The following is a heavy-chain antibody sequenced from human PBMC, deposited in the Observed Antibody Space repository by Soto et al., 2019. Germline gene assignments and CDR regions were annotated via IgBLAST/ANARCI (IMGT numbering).Heavy chain of an antibody. CDR2: INPDSGAT. D-gene: IGHD5-12*01. Sequence: ASVKVPWKDSGYTITGSYMDWVRQAPGQGLEWVGWINPDSGATKYAQQFQGRVTMTRDTSINTAYMELSRLRSDDTAVYYCARGNVETAPITHFDYWGQGTLVTGSS. V-gene: IGHV1-2*02. CDR1: GYTITGSY. CDR3: ARGNVETAPITHFDY. J-gene: IGHJ4*02.